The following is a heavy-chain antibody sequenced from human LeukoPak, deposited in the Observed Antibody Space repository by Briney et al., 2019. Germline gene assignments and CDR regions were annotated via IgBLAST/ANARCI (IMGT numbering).Heavy chain of an antibody. D-gene: IGHD3-16*01. Sequence: GGSLRLSCAASGFTFDDYTMHWVRQGPGKGLEWVSLISWDGAGTYYADSVKGRFTISRDDSKNSLYLQMNSLRTEDTALYYCAKDKRGSNRYGMDVWGQGTTVTVSS. CDR3: AKDKRGSNRYGMDV. J-gene: IGHJ6*02. CDR1: GFTFDDYT. CDR2: ISWDGAGT. V-gene: IGHV3-43*01.